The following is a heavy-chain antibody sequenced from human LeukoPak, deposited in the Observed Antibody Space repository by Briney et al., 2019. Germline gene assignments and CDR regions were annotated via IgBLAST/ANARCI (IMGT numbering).Heavy chain of an antibody. CDR3: ARTQYYDSSGDHAFDI. V-gene: IGHV4-39*01. CDR1: GGSISSSSYY. CDR2: IHHSGST. J-gene: IGHJ3*02. D-gene: IGHD3-22*01. Sequence: KPSQTLSLTCTVSGGSISSSSYYWGWIRQPPGKGLEWIGSIHHSGSTYYNPSLKSRVTISEDTSKNQFSLKVTSVTAADTAVYYCARTQYYDSSGDHAFDIWGQGTMVTVSS.